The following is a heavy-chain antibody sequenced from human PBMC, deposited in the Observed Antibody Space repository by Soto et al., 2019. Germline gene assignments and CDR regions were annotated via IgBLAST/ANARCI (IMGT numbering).Heavy chain of an antibody. CDR3: ARDNWHIVATTLDY. CDR1: VFTFSEYY. D-gene: IGHD5-12*01. CDR2: ISSSGSTI. J-gene: IGHJ4*02. V-gene: IGHV3-11*01. Sequence: QVQLVASGGGLVKPGGSLRLSCAASVFTFSEYYMSWIRQAPGKGLEWVSYISSSGSTIYYADSVKGRFTISRDNAKNSLYLQMNSLRAEDTAVYYCARDNWHIVATTLDYWGQGTLVTVSS.